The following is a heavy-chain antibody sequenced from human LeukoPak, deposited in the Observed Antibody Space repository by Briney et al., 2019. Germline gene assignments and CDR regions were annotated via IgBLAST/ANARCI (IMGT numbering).Heavy chain of an antibody. Sequence: ASVKVSCKASGGTFSSYAISWVRQAPGQGLEWMGRIIPILGIANYAQKFQGGVTITADKSTSTAYMELSSLRSEDTAVYYCARGWYSSSWYGFDPWGQGTLVTVSS. V-gene: IGHV1-69*04. D-gene: IGHD6-13*01. CDR2: IIPILGIA. J-gene: IGHJ5*02. CDR1: GGTFSSYA. CDR3: ARGWYSSSWYGFDP.